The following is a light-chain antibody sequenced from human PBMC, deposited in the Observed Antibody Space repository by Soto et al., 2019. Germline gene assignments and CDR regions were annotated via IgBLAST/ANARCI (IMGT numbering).Light chain of an antibody. Sequence: QSVLTQPPSVSGSPGQSVTISCTGTSSDVGSYNRVSWYQQPPGTAPKVMIYEVSNRPSGVPDRFSGSKSDNTASLTISGLQAEDEADYYCSSYTSSSTYGFGTGTKVTVL. CDR3: SSYTSSSTYG. V-gene: IGLV2-18*02. CDR2: EVS. CDR1: SSDVGSYNR. J-gene: IGLJ1*01.